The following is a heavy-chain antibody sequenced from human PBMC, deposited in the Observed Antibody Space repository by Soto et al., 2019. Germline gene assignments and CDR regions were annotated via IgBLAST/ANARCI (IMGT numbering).Heavy chain of an antibody. V-gene: IGHV1-3*01. D-gene: IGHD2-21*02. J-gene: IGHJ4*02. CDR1: GYTFTSYA. CDR2: INAGNGHT. Sequence: QVQLVXSGXXXXXXGASVKVSCKASGYTFTSYAMHWVRQAPGQRLEWMGWINAGNGHTKYSQKFQGRVTITRDTSASTAYMELSSLRSEDTAVYYCARDMTSDYWGQGTLVTVSS. CDR3: ARDMTSDY.